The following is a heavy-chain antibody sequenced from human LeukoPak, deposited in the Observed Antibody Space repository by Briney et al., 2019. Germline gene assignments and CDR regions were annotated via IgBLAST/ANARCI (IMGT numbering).Heavy chain of an antibody. V-gene: IGHV1-18*01. CDR2: ISAYNGNT. J-gene: IGHJ6*03. CDR3: AREGNKDYYGSGSGNYYYYYMDV. Sequence: ASVKVSCKASGYTFTSYGISWVRQAPGQGLEWMGWISAYNGNTNYAQKLQGRVTMTTDTSTSTAYMELRSLRSDDTAVYYCAREGNKDYYGSGSGNYYYYYMDVWGKGTTVNVSS. CDR1: GYTFTSYG. D-gene: IGHD3-10*01.